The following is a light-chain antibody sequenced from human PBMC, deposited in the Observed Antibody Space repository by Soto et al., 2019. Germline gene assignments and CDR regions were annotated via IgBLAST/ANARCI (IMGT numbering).Light chain of an antibody. CDR3: KKYNSAPFT. Sequence: DIQMTQSPSSLSASVGDRVTITCRASQGISNYLAWYQQKPGTVPKLLIYAASTLQSGVPSRFSGSGSGTDFTLTISSLQPEEVATYYCKKYNSAPFTFGPGTKVDIK. V-gene: IGKV1-27*01. J-gene: IGKJ3*01. CDR2: AAS. CDR1: QGISNY.